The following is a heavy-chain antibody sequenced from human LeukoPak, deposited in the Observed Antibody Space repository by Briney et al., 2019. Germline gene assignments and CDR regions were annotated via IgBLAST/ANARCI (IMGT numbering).Heavy chain of an antibody. CDR2: IYSGGST. V-gene: IGHV3-53*01. Sequence: PGGSLRLSCAASGFTVSDNYMGWVRQAPGKGLEWVSVIYSGGSTYYADSVKGRFTISRDNSKNTLYLQMNSLRAEDTAVYYCARETTNWFDPWGQGTLVTVSS. CDR3: ARETTNWFDP. D-gene: IGHD4-17*01. CDR1: GFTVSDNY. J-gene: IGHJ5*02.